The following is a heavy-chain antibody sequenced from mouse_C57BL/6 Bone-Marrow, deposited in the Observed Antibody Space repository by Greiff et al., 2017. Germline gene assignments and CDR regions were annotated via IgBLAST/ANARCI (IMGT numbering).Heavy chain of an antibody. CDR2: ISNGGGSP. CDR3: ARLTWFAY. CDR1: GFTFSDYY. Sequence: EVQVVESGGGLVQPGGSLKLSCAASGFTFSDYYMYWVRQTPEKRLEWVAYISNGGGSPYYPDTVKGRFTISRDNAKNTLYLQMSRLKSEDTAMYYCARLTWFAYWGQGTLVTVSA. J-gene: IGHJ3*01. V-gene: IGHV5-12*01.